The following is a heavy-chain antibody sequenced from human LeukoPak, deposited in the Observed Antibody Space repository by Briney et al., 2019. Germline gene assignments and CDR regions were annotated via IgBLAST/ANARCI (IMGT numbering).Heavy chain of an antibody. D-gene: IGHD3-10*01. CDR1: GGSISSYY. CDR3: AQLYRGLRTLSGTNRDY. CDR2: IYTSGST. V-gene: IGHV4-4*07. J-gene: IGHJ4*02. Sequence: SETLSLTCTVSGGSISSYYWSWIRQPAGKGLEWIGRIYTSGSTNYNPSLKSRVTMSVDTSKNQFSLKLSSVTAADTAVYYCAQLYRGLRTLSGTNRDYWGQGTLVTVSS.